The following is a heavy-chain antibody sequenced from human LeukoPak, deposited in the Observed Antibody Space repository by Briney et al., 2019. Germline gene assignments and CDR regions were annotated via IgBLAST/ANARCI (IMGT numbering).Heavy chain of an antibody. CDR3: ARDQHFRVYDSSVYYPY. D-gene: IGHD3-22*01. CDR1: GFTISSFN. CDR2: INYSSRTI. V-gene: IGHV3-48*01. Sequence: AGSLTLTCAASGFTISSFNINWVRRAPGKGLEWISYINYSSRTIYYADSVKGRFTISRDNAKNSLYLQMNSLRVDDTAVYYCARDQHFRVYDSSVYYPYWGQGTLVTVSS. J-gene: IGHJ4*02.